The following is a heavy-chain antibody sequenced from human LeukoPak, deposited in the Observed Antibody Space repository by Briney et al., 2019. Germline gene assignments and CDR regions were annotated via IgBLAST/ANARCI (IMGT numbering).Heavy chain of an antibody. V-gene: IGHV1-2*02. D-gene: IGHD3-10*01. CDR1: GYTFTGYY. J-gene: IGHJ4*02. CDR3: ATRVKFGEPFDY. Sequence: ASVKVSCKASGYTFTGYYMHWVRQAPGQGLEWMGWINPNSGGTIYAQKFQGRVTMTEDTSTDTAYMELSSLRSEDTAVYYCATRVKFGEPFDYWGQGTLVTVSS. CDR2: INPNSGGT.